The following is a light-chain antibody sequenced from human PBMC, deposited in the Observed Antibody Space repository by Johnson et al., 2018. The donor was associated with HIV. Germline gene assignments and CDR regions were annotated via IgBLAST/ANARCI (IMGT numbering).Light chain of an antibody. CDR1: SSNIGNNY. Sequence: QSVLTQPPSVSAAPGQKVTISCSGTSSNIGNNYVSWYQQLPGTAPKLLIYEDTRRPSGIPDRFSGSKSGTSATLDITGLQTGDAADYYCATWDSSLTTGGVFGSGTKVTVL. CDR2: EDT. CDR3: ATWDSSLTTGGV. V-gene: IGLV1-51*02. J-gene: IGLJ1*01.